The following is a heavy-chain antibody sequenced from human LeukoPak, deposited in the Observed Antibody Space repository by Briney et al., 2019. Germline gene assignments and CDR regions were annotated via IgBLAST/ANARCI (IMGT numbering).Heavy chain of an antibody. CDR2: VYYSGST. CDR1: GGSINRSSKY. V-gene: IGHV4-39*02. Sequence: PSETLSLTCSVSGGSINRSSKYWGWIRQSPGKGLEWIGSVYYSGSTDYNSSLKSRVTISVDTSKNHFSLKLSSVTAADTAVYYFPQFSGTYAFDYWAREPGSPSPQ. J-gene: IGHJ4*02. D-gene: IGHD1-26*01. CDR3: PQFSGTYAFDY.